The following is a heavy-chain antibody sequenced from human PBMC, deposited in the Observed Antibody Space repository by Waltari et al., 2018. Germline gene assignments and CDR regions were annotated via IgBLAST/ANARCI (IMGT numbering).Heavy chain of an antibody. CDR3: ARVGGSYADYFDY. V-gene: IGHV4-4*09. J-gene: IGHJ4*02. CDR2: IYTSGST. D-gene: IGHD1-26*01. CDR1: GGSISSYY. Sequence: QVQLQESGPGLVKSSETLSLTCTVSGGSISSYYWSWIRQPPGKGLEWIGYIYTSGSTNYNPSLKSRVTISVDTSKNQFSLKLSSVTAADTAVYYCARVGGSYADYFDYWGQGTLVTVSS.